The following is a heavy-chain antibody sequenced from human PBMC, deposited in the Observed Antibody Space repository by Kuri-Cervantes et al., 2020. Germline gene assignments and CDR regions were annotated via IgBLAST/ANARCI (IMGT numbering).Heavy chain of an antibody. CDR3: AKADCSVISCYVIDY. J-gene: IGHJ4*02. V-gene: IGHV1-46*01. D-gene: IGHD2-2*01. CDR2: INPSGGST. CDR1: GYTFTSYY. Sequence: ASVKVSCKASGYTFTSYYMHWVRQAPGQGLEWMGIINPSGGSTSYAQKFQGRVTMTRDTSTSTVYMELSSLRAEDTAVYYCAKADCSVISCYVIDYWGQGTLVTVSS.